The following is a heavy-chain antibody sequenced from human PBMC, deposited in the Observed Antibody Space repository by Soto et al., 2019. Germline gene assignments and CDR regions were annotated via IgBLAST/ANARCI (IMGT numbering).Heavy chain of an antibody. CDR2: ISGSGGST. CDR1: GFTFSSYA. J-gene: IGHJ3*02. CDR3: AKALRGDLAYCGGDCYPIDAFDI. Sequence: GESLKISCAASGFTFSSYAMSWVRQAPGKGLEWVSAISGSGGSTYYADSVKGRFTISRDNSKNTLYLQMNSLRAEDTAVYYCAKALRGDLAYCGGDCYPIDAFDIWGQGTMVTVSS. D-gene: IGHD2-21*02. V-gene: IGHV3-23*01.